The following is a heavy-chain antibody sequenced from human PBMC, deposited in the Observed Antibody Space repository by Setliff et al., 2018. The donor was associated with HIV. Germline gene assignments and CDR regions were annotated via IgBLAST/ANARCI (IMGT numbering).Heavy chain of an antibody. J-gene: IGHJ4*02. CDR3: AVGDGGGSYHRYFNF. CDR1: GYTFTGYY. CDR2: INPNSGGT. Sequence: ASVKVSCKASGYTFTGYYMHWVRQAPGQGLEWMGWINPNSGGTNYAQKFQGRVTMTRDTSISTAYMELSRLRSEDTAVYYCAVGDGGGSYHRYFNFWGQGTLVTVSS. V-gene: IGHV1-2*02. D-gene: IGHD1-26*01.